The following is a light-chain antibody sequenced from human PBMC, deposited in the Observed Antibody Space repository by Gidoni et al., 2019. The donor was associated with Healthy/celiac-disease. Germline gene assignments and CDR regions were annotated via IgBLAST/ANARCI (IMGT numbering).Light chain of an antibody. Sequence: DIVLTQSPGTLSLSPGERATLSCRASQSVSSSYLAWYQQKPGQAPRLLIYGASSRATGIPDRFSGSGSGPDFTLTISRLEPEDFAVYYCQQYGSSPPVTFGGGTKVEIK. J-gene: IGKJ4*01. CDR3: QQYGSSPPVT. V-gene: IGKV3-20*01. CDR1: QSVSSSY. CDR2: GAS.